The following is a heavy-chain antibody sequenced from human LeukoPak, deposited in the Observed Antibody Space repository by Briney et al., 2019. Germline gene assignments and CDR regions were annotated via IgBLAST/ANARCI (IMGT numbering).Heavy chain of an antibody. D-gene: IGHD2-15*01. CDR3: VEAQGYCGSGTCYFDY. V-gene: IGHV3-64D*08. J-gene: IGHJ4*02. CDR2: INNNGGTT. CDR1: GFTFSSYV. Sequence: QPGGSLRLSCSASGFTFSSYVMYWVRQAPGKALEYVSAINNNGGTTSYADSVKGRFTISRDNSKNTLSLQMSSLRVEDTAVYYCVEAQGYCGSGTCYFDYWGRGTLVTVSS.